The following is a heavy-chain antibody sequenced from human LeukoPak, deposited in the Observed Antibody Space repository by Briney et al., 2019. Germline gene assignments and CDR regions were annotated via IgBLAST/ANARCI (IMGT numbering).Heavy chain of an antibody. Sequence: PSQTLSLTCTVSGGSISSGGYYWSWIRQHPGKGLEWIGYIYYSGSTYYNPSLKSRVTISVDTSKNQFSLKLSSVTAADTAVYYCARGVVGSGHFDYWGQGTLVTVSS. V-gene: IGHV4-31*03. D-gene: IGHD2-15*01. CDR3: ARGVVGSGHFDY. J-gene: IGHJ4*02. CDR1: GGSISSGGYY. CDR2: IYYSGST.